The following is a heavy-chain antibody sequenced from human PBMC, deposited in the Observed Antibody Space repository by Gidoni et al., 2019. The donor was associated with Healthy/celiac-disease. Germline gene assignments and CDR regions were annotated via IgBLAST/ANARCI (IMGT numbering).Heavy chain of an antibody. J-gene: IGHJ6*02. Sequence: EVQMVESGGGLVKPGGSLRLSCAASGVTFSSYIMNWVRQAPGKGLGWVSSISSSSSYIYYADSVKGRFTISRDNAKNSLYLQMNSLRAEDTAVYYCAREAQMSGSADYGMDVWGQGTTVTVSS. CDR2: ISSSSSYI. V-gene: IGHV3-21*01. CDR1: GVTFSSYI. D-gene: IGHD1-26*01. CDR3: AREAQMSGSADYGMDV.